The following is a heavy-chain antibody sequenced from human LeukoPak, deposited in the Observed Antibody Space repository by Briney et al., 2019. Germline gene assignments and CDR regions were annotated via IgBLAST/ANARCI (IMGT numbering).Heavy chain of an antibody. CDR2: ISSSGSTI. Sequence: GGSLRLSCAASGFTFSDYYMSWIRQAPGKGLEWVSYISSSGSTIYYADSVKGRFTISRDNAKNSLYLQMNSLRAEDTAVYYCARDYYGSGRNNYYYYMDVWGKGTTVTVSS. V-gene: IGHV3-11*01. D-gene: IGHD3-10*01. CDR1: GFTFSDYY. CDR3: ARDYYGSGRNNYYYYMDV. J-gene: IGHJ6*03.